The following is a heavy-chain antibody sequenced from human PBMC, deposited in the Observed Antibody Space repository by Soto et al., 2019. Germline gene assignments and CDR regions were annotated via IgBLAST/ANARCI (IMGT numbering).Heavy chain of an antibody. V-gene: IGHV3-48*02. Sequence: GGSLRLSCAASGFSFGTYSMNWVRQAPGKGLELVSYINSRSAIYYADSVKGRFTISRDNKTISLYLQMNNLRDDDTAVYYCARDQNWAFDYWGQGTLVTVSS. J-gene: IGHJ4*02. CDR3: ARDQNWAFDY. CDR1: GFSFGTYS. CDR2: INSRSAI. D-gene: IGHD7-27*01.